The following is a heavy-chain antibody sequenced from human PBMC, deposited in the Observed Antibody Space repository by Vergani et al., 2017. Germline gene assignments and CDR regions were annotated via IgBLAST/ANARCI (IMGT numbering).Heavy chain of an antibody. CDR1: GYTFTDYY. J-gene: IGHJ6*02. CDR2: VDPEDGET. V-gene: IGHV1-69-2*01. Sequence: EVQLVQSGAEVKKPGATVKISCKVSGYTFTDYYMHWVQQAPGKGLEWMGLVDPEDGETIYAEKFQGRVTITADTSTDTAYMELSSLRAEDTAVYYCATGGLAAAGMGYYGMDVWGQGTTVTVSS. CDR3: ATGGLAAAGMGYYGMDV. D-gene: IGHD6-13*01.